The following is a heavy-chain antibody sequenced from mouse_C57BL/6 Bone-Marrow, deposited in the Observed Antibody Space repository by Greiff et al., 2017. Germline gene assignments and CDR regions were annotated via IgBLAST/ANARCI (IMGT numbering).Heavy chain of an antibody. Sequence: EVKLMESGGDLVKPGGSLKLSCAASGFTFSSYGMSWVRQTPDKRLEWVATISSGGSYTYYQDSVKGRFTISRDNAKNTLYLQMSSLKSEDTAMYYCARHYVRYYFDYWGQGTTLTVSS. CDR3: ARHYVRYYFDY. D-gene: IGHD1-1*01. J-gene: IGHJ2*01. CDR1: GFTFSSYG. V-gene: IGHV5-6*01. CDR2: ISSGGSYT.